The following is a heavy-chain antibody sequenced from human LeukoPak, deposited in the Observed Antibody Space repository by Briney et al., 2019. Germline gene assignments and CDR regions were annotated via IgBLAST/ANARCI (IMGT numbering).Heavy chain of an antibody. V-gene: IGHV1-69*13. CDR3: AREAPSTIFGVVDYYYYGMDV. Sequence: ASVKVSCKASGGTFSSYAISWVRQAPGQGLEWMGGIIPIFGTANYAQKFQGRVTITADESTSTAYVELSSLRSEDTAVYYCAREAPSTIFGVVDYYYYGMDVWGQGTTVTVSS. D-gene: IGHD3-3*01. J-gene: IGHJ6*02. CDR2: IIPIFGTA. CDR1: GGTFSSYA.